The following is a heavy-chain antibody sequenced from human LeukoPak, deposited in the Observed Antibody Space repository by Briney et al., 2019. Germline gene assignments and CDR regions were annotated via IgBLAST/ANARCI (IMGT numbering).Heavy chain of an antibody. Sequence: GGSLRLSCAASGFTFSNYAKSWVRQAPGMGLEWVSGINSGGSVYYADSVKGRFTISRDNSKNTLYLQMNSLRAEDTAIYYCAKDFRRLWPWGQGTLVTVSS. CDR3: AKDFRRLWP. V-gene: IGHV3-23*01. D-gene: IGHD3-16*01. CDR1: GFTFSNYA. J-gene: IGHJ4*02. CDR2: INSGGSV.